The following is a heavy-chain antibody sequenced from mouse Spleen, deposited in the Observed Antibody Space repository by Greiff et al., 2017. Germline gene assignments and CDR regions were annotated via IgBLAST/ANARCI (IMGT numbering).Heavy chain of an antibody. CDR2: INPYNGDT. CDR1: GYSFTGYF. J-gene: IGHJ4*01. V-gene: IGHV1-20*01. Sequence: VQLQQSGPELVKPGDSVKISCKASGYSFTGYFMNWVMQSHGKSLEWIGRINPYNGDTFYNQKFKGKATLTVDKSSSTAHMELRSLTSEDSAVYYCARRGLGYAMDYWGQGTSVTVSS. CDR3: ARRGLGYAMDY. D-gene: IGHD4-1*01.